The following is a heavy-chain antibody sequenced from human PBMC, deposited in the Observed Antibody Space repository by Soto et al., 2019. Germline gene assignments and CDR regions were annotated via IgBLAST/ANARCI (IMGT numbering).Heavy chain of an antibody. J-gene: IGHJ4*02. V-gene: IGHV1-18*04. CDR1: GYSFTSYG. D-gene: IGHD3-22*01. CDR3: ARLRFNYSDDTVYYYFDY. CDR2: ISGHNGNT. Sequence: SVKVSCKASGYSFTSYGISWVRQAPGQGPEWMGWISGHNGNTNHPQSLQGRVTMATDTSRNTAYMELRSLRSDDTAVYYCARLRFNYSDDTVYYYFDYWCQGTLVTVSS.